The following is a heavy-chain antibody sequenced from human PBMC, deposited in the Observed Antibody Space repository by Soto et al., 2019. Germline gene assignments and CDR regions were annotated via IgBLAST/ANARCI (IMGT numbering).Heavy chain of an antibody. CDR2: IDAIGGSA. Sequence: QVQLVQSGAEVKKPGASVKVSCKAYGQTISYYMHWVRQAPGQGPEWTGVIDAIGGSATYAQRFQGRVTLTTDTSTNTVYMELSSLRSEDTAVYXCXXXXVXXXAXXFGLDVWXQGTTVTVSS. CDR3: XXXXVXXXAXXFGLDV. V-gene: IGHV1-46*01. J-gene: IGHJ6*01. CDR1: GQTISYY.